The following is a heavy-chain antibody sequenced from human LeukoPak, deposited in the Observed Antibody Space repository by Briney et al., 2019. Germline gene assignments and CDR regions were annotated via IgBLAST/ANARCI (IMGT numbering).Heavy chain of an antibody. Sequence: GGSLRLFCAASGFAFGSYWMSWVRQAPGKGLEWVANIKQDGSEKFYADSVKGRFTISKDNAKKTLYLQMNSLRAEDTAVYYCARIFAGFLETYYFDFWGQGTLVTVSS. J-gene: IGHJ4*02. CDR2: IKQDGSEK. CDR1: GFAFGSYW. D-gene: IGHD3-3*01. V-gene: IGHV3-7*01. CDR3: ARIFAGFLETYYFDF.